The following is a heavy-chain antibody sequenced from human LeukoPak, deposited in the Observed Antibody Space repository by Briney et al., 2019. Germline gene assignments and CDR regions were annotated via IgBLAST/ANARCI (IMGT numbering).Heavy chain of an antibody. D-gene: IGHD1-26*01. CDR2: ISYDGSNK. V-gene: IGHV3-30*03. J-gene: IGHJ4*02. CDR1: GFTFSSYD. CDR3: AREAVGAIYFDY. Sequence: PGGSLRLSCAASGFTFSSYDMHWVRQAPGRGLEWVAFISYDGSNKYYADSVKGRFTISRDNSKNTVYLQMNSLRAEDTAVYYCAREAVGAIYFDYWGQGTLVTVSS.